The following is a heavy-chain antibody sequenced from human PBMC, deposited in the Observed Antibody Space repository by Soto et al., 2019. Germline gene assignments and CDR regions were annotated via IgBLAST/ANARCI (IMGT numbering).Heavy chain of an antibody. V-gene: IGHV3-15*01. Sequence: EVQLVESGGGLVKPGGSLRLSCAASGFTFSNAWMSWVRQAPGKGLEWVGRIKSKTDGGTTDYAAPVKGRFTISRDDSKNTLYLQMNSLKTEDTAVYYCTTVLRYFGWPDMDVWGKGTTVTVSS. CDR2: IKSKTDGGTT. CDR1: GFTFSNAW. J-gene: IGHJ6*03. CDR3: TTVLRYFGWPDMDV. D-gene: IGHD3-9*01.